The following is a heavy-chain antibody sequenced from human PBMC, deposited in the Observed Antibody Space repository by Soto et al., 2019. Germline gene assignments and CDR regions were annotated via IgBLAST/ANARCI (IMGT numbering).Heavy chain of an antibody. D-gene: IGHD4-17*01. Sequence: SETLSLTCTVSGGSISSSSYYWGWIRQPPGKGLEWIGYIYYSGSTNYNPSLKSRVTISVDTSKNQFSLKLSSVTAADTAVYYCARRYGPGFDYWGQGTLVTVSS. CDR2: IYYSGST. CDR1: GGSISSSSYY. J-gene: IGHJ4*02. V-gene: IGHV4-61*05. CDR3: ARRYGPGFDY.